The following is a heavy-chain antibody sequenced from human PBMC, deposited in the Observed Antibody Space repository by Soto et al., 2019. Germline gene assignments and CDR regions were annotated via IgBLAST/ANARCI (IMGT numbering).Heavy chain of an antibody. CDR3: ARTQYSGSYYHYYGMDV. CDR1: GYSFTSYW. Sequence: PGESLKISCKGSGYSFTSYWIGWVRQMPGKGLEWMGIIYPGDSDTRYSPSFQGQVTISADKSISTAYLQWSSLKASDAAMYYCARTQYSGSYYHYYGMDVWGQGTTVTVSS. V-gene: IGHV5-51*01. CDR2: IYPGDSDT. J-gene: IGHJ6*02. D-gene: IGHD1-26*01.